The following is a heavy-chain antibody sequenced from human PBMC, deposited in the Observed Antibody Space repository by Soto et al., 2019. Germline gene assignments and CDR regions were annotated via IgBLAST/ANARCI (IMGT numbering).Heavy chain of an antibody. J-gene: IGHJ4*02. Sequence: KTSETLSLTCTVSGGSISSGGYYWSWIRQHPGKGLEWIGYIYYSGSTYYNPSLKSRVTISVDTSKNQFSLKLSSVTAADTAVYYCASYSGSYYNGPDYWGQGTLVTVSS. D-gene: IGHD3-10*01. CDR3: ASYSGSYYNGPDY. V-gene: IGHV4-31*03. CDR1: GGSISSGGYY. CDR2: IYYSGST.